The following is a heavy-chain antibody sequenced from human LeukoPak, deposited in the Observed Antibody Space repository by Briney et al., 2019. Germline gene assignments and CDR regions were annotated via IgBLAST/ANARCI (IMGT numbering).Heavy chain of an antibody. CDR1: GFTFSSYW. J-gene: IGHJ6*03. Sequence: GGSLRLSCAASGFTFSSYWVSWVRQAPGKGLEWVANIKQDGSEKYYVDSVKGRFTISRDNAKNSLYLQMNSLRAEDTAVYYCARHPPASIAARNYYYYYMDVWGKGTTVTVSS. V-gene: IGHV3-7*01. CDR3: ARHPPASIAARNYYYYYMDV. D-gene: IGHD6-6*01. CDR2: IKQDGSEK.